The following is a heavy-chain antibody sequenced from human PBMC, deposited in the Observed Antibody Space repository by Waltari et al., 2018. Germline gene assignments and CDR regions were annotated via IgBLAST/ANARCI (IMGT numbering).Heavy chain of an antibody. CDR3: ARVIEEAFDI. CDR1: GFPVSSQS. Sequence: EVQLVESGGGLLQPGGSLALSCAASGFPVSSQSMRWVRQAPGKGLEWVSVIYSGGSTYYADSVKGRFTISRDNSKNTLYLQMNSLRAEDTAVYYCARVIEEAFDIWGQGTMVTVSS. CDR2: IYSGGST. V-gene: IGHV3-53*01. J-gene: IGHJ3*02.